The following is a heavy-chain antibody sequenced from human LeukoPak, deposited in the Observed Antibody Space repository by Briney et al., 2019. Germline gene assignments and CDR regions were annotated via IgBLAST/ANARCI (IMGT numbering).Heavy chain of an antibody. CDR1: GGSISSYY. CDR2: IYHSGST. D-gene: IGHD6-19*01. CDR3: ARVRSGYTFDY. V-gene: IGHV4-59*08. J-gene: IGHJ4*02. Sequence: SETLSLTCTVSGGSISSYYWSWIRQPPGKGLEWIGSIYHSGSTYYNPSLKSRVTISVDMSKNQFSLKLSSVTAADTAVYYCARVRSGYTFDYWGQGTLVTVSS.